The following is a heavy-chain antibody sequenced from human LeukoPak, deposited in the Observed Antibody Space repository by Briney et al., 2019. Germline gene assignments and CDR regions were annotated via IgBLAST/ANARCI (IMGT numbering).Heavy chain of an antibody. CDR2: INHSGST. CDR1: GGSFSGYY. J-gene: IGHJ4*02. D-gene: IGHD6-6*01. Sequence: SETLSLICAVYGGSFSGYYWSWIRQPPGKGLEWIGEINHSGSTNYNPSLKGRVTISVDASKNQFSLKLSSVTAADTAVYYCARGRRSWGIAARVAGPFDYWGQGTLVTVSS. CDR3: ARGRRSWGIAARVAGPFDY. V-gene: IGHV4-34*01.